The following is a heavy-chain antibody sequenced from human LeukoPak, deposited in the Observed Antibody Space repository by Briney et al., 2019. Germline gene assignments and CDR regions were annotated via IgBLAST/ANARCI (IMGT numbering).Heavy chain of an antibody. D-gene: IGHD2-15*01. CDR1: GFSFSSYE. V-gene: IGHV3-48*03. CDR2: ISSSGSTI. Sequence: PGGSLRLSCAASGFSFSSYEMNWGRQAPGKGLEWVSYISSSGSTIYYADSVKGRFTISRDNAKNSLYLQMNSLRAEDTAVYYCASLGDIVVVVADNAFDIWGQGTMLTVSS. CDR3: ASLGDIVVVVADNAFDI. J-gene: IGHJ3*02.